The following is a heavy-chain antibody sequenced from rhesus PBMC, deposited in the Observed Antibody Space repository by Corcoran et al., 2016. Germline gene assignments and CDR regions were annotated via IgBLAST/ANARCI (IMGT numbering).Heavy chain of an antibody. V-gene: IGHV4-73*01. D-gene: IGHD3-34*01. J-gene: IGHJ4*01. CDR3: AIESPGVIPFDS. Sequence: QVKLQQWGEGLVKPSETLSLTCAVYGGSISGYYYWSWIRQSPGKGLEWIGYIYGNSASTNNNPSLKNRVTISKDTSKNQFSLRLISVTAAATAVYYCAIESPGVIPFDSWGRGVLVTVSS. CDR2: IYGNSAST. CDR1: GGSISGYYY.